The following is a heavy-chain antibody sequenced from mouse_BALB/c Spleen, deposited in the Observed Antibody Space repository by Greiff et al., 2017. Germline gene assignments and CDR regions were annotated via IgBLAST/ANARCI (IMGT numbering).Heavy chain of an antibody. D-gene: IGHD2-4*01. CDR1: GFTFSSYA. V-gene: IGHV5-6-5*01. Sequence: EVKVEESGGGLVKPGGSLKLSCAASGFTFSSYAMSWVRQTPEKRLEWVASISSGGSTYYPDSVKGRFTISRDNARNILYLQMSSLRSEDTAMYYCARVYFYDYDGYYAMDYWGQGTSVTVSS. CDR2: ISSGGST. CDR3: ARVYFYDYDGYYAMDY. J-gene: IGHJ4*01.